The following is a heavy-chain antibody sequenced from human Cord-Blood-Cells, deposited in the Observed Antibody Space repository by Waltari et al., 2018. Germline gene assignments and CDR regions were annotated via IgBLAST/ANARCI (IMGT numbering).Heavy chain of an antibody. Sequence: VQLQQCGAGLLKPSETLSLTCAVYGGSFSGYYWSWIRQPPGKGLEWIGEINHSGSTNSNPSLKSRVTISVDTSKNQFSLKLSSVTAADTAVYYCARVNGSGSYYDYWGQGTLVTVSS. CDR2: INHSGST. D-gene: IGHD3-10*01. V-gene: IGHV4-34*01. J-gene: IGHJ4*02. CDR3: ARVNGSGSYYDY. CDR1: GGSFSGYY.